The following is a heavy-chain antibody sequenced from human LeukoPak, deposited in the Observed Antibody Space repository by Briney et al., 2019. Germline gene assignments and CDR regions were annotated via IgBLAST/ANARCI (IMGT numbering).Heavy chain of an antibody. D-gene: IGHD3-9*01. V-gene: IGHV1-8*01. CDR1: GYTFTSYD. CDR3: ARGRNVLRYFDWLPSPIAPYGMDV. Sequence: ASLKVSCTASGYTFTSYDINWVRQSTGQGLEWLGWMNPNSGNTGYAQNFQGRVTMTRNTSISTAYMELSSLRSEDTAVYYCARGRNVLRYFDWLPSPIAPYGMDVWGQGTTVTVSS. J-gene: IGHJ6*02. CDR2: MNPNSGNT.